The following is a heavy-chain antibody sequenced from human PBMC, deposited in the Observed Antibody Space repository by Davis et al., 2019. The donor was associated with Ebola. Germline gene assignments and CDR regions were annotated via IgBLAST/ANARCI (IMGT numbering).Heavy chain of an antibody. V-gene: IGHV4-39*01. CDR1: GGSISSSSYY. CDR2: IYYSGST. J-gene: IGHJ6*02. Sequence: SETLSLTCTVSGGSISSSSYYWGWIRQPPGKGLEWIGSIYYSGSTYYNPSLKSRVTISVDTSKNQFSLKLSSVTAADTAVHYCARGPWYGMDVWGQGTTVTVSS. CDR3: ARGPWYGMDV.